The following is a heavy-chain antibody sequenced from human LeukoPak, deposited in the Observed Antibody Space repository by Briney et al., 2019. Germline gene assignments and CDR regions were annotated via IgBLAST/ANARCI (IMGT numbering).Heavy chain of an antibody. V-gene: IGHV3-49*04. Sequence: PGGSLRLSCTASGFTFGGYAMSWVRQAPGKGLEWIGFIRSKTYGGTTEHAASVKGRFTISRDDSKSIAYLQMNSLKTEDTAVYYCTRPPTTVTTSVWAFDIWGQGTMVTVSS. D-gene: IGHD4-17*01. CDR2: IRSKTYGGTT. CDR1: GFTFGGYA. J-gene: IGHJ3*02. CDR3: TRPPTTVTTSVWAFDI.